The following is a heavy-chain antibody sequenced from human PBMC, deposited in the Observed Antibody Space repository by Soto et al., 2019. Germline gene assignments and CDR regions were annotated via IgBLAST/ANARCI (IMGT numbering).Heavy chain of an antibody. CDR2: TSHDGGHK. CDR1: GFTFSSYG. D-gene: IGHD5-18*01. V-gene: IGHV3-30*18. Sequence: PGGSLRLSCAASGFTFSSYGMHWVRQAPGKGLEWVAVTSHDGGHKYHVDSVKGRFTISKDNSKNTLYLQMNSLRAEDTAVYYCAKVKAGYNYGLGTLDFWGQGTLVTVSS. J-gene: IGHJ4*02. CDR3: AKVKAGYNYGLGTLDF.